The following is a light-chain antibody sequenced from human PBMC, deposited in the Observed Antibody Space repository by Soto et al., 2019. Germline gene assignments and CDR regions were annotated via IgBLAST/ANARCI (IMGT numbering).Light chain of an antibody. J-gene: IGLJ1*01. CDR2: EVT. V-gene: IGLV2-14*01. CDR3: SSYTRGNTYG. Sequence: QSVLTQPASVSGSPGQSITISCTGTGSDIGAYNTVAWYQQHPRRVPKLMIYEVTNRPSGISNRFSGSKSGNTASLTISGLQAEDEGDYYCSSYTRGNTYGVXTGTKVTV. CDR1: GSDIGAYNT.